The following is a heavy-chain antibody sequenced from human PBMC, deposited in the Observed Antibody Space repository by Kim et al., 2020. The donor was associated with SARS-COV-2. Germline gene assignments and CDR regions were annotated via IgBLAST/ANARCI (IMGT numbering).Heavy chain of an antibody. CDR3: ARSLHSDYDFGDGFTHNWF. CDR2: IKPNSGNT. J-gene: IGHJ5*01. V-gene: IGHV1-18*04. D-gene: IGHD3-3*01. Sequence: ASVKVSCKASGYSFTTFGITWVRQAPGQGLEWMGWIKPNSGNTNYAEKFQGRFPITADTSTTTAYMELERLTSYDTAVYYCARSLHSDYDFGDGFTHNWF. CDR1: GYSFTTFG.